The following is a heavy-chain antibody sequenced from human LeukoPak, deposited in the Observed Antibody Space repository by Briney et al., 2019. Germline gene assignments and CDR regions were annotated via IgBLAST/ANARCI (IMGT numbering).Heavy chain of an antibody. J-gene: IGHJ4*02. CDR2: ISSSSSYI. Sequence: PGGSLRLSCAASGFTFSSYSMNWVRQAPGKGLECVSSISSSSSYIYYADSVKGRFTISRDNAKNSLYLQMNSLRAEDTAVYYCARDSSMVRGVSDYWGQGTLVTVSS. CDR1: GFTFSSYS. CDR3: ARDSSMVRGVSDY. V-gene: IGHV3-21*01. D-gene: IGHD3-10*01.